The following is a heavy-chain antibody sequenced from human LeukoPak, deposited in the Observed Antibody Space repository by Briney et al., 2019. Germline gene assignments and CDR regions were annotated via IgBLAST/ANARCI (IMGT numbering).Heavy chain of an antibody. V-gene: IGHV3-30*18. CDR3: AKPLGSSGDY. CDR2: ISYDGSNK. J-gene: IGHJ4*02. D-gene: IGHD6-19*01. CDR1: GFTFSSYG. Sequence: GGSLRLSCAASGFTFSSYGMHWVRQAPGKGLEGVAVISYDGSNKYYADSVKGRFTISRDNSKNTLYLQMNSLRAEDTAVYYCAKPLGSSGDYWGQGTLVTVSS.